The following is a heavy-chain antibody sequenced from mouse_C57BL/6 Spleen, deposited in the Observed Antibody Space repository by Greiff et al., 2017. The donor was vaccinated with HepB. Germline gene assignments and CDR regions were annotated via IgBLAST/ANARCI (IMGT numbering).Heavy chain of an antibody. CDR3: ARDNYGSSPPFDY. CDR1: GYTFTDYY. Sequence: VQLQQSGPVLVKPGASVKMSCKASGYTFTDYYMNWVKQSHGKSLEWIGVINPYNGGTSYNQKFKGKATLTVDKSSSTAYMELNSLTSEDSAVYYCARDNYGSSPPFDYWGQGTTLTVSS. CDR2: INPYNGGT. V-gene: IGHV1-19*01. D-gene: IGHD1-1*01. J-gene: IGHJ2*01.